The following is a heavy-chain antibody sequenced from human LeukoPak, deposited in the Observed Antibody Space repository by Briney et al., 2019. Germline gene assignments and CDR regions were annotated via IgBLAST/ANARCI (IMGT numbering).Heavy chain of an antibody. Sequence: SETLSLTCADYGGSFSGYYWSWIRQPPGKGLGWIGEINHSGSTNYNPSLKSRVTISVDTSKNQFSLKLSSVTAADTAVYYCASHVEMATINVGYFDYWGQGTLVTVSS. CDR3: ASHVEMATINVGYFDY. CDR1: GGSFSGYY. J-gene: IGHJ4*02. D-gene: IGHD5-24*01. CDR2: INHSGST. V-gene: IGHV4-34*01.